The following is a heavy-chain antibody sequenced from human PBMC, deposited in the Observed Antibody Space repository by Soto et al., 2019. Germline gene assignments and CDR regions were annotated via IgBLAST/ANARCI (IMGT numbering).Heavy chain of an antibody. CDR2: IVVGSGNT. Sequence: SVKVSCKASGFTFTSSAVQWVRQARGQRLEWIGWIVVGSGNTNYAQKFQERVTITRDMSTSTAYMELSSLRSEDTAVYYCATTVTSRDWFAPWGQGPLVTVSS. CDR3: ATTVTSRDWFAP. D-gene: IGHD4-17*01. V-gene: IGHV1-58*01. CDR1: GFTFTSSA. J-gene: IGHJ5*02.